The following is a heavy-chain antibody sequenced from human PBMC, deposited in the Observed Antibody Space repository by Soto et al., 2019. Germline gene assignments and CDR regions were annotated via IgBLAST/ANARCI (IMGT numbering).Heavy chain of an antibody. D-gene: IGHD2-15*01. Sequence: PGESLKISCKGSENTFSTHWIACVRQLPGKGLEFMVLSYPDESDARYSPSFQGQVTISADKSITTAYLQWSSLKASDSAMYYCARSRGGGTNLLPDPWGQATQVTVSS. CDR3: ARSRGGGTNLLPDP. J-gene: IGHJ5*02. CDR2: SYPDESDA. CDR1: ENTFSTHW. V-gene: IGHV5-51*01.